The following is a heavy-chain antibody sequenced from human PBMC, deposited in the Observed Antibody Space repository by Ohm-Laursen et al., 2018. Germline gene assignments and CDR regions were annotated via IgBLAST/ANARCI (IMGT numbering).Heavy chain of an antibody. CDR3: TTDQDGVTIATFDY. Sequence: SLRLSCAASGFTFSNAWMSWVRQAPGKGLEWVGRIKSRIDGGTTDYAAPVKGRFTISRDDSRNTLYLHMNSLKPEDTAVYYCTTDQDGVTIATFDYWGQGTLVTVSS. CDR2: IKSRIDGGTT. V-gene: IGHV3-15*01. CDR1: GFTFSNAW. J-gene: IGHJ4*02. D-gene: IGHD4-17*01.